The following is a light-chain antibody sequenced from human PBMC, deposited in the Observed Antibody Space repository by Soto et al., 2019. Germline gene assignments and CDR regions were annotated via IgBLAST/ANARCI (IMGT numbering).Light chain of an antibody. CDR3: QYLNSFPLT. Sequence: IQLTQSPSSLSASVADRVTITCRASQGIRNYLAWYQQKPGKAPNLLIYLASTLQGGVPSRFSGSGSGTDFSLTISSLQPEDVATYYCQYLNSFPLTFGGGTKVELK. J-gene: IGKJ4*01. V-gene: IGKV1-9*01. CDR1: QGIRNY. CDR2: LAS.